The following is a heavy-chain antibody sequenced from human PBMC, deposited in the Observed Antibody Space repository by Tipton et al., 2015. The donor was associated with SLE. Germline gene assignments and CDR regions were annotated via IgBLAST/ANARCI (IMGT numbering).Heavy chain of an antibody. V-gene: IGHV3-30*02. CDR1: GFTFSSYG. Sequence: GSLRLSCAASGFTFSSYGMHWVRQAPGKGLEWVTFIRYDGSNKYYADSVKGRFTISRDNSRNTLYLQMNSLRAEDTAVYYCAKDRRYGAYWYFDFWGRGTLVTVSS. CDR2: IRYDGSNK. J-gene: IGHJ2*01. D-gene: IGHD4-17*01. CDR3: AKDRRYGAYWYFDF.